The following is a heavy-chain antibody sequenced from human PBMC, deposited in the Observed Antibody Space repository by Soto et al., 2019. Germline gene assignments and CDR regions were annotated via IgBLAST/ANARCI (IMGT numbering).Heavy chain of an antibody. V-gene: IGHV1-24*01. J-gene: IGHJ4*02. CDR2: FDPEDGET. D-gene: IGHD4-17*01. CDR1: GYTLTELS. CDR3: ATDRLMGYGEGYFDY. Sequence: ASVKVSCKVSGYTLTELSMHWVRQAPGKGLEWMGGFDPEDGETIYAQKFQGRVTMTEDTSTDTAYMELSSLRSEDTAVYYCATDRLMGYGEGYFDYWGQGTLVTVSS.